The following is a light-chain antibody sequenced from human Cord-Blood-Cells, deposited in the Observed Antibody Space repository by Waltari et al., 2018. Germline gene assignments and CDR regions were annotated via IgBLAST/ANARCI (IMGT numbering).Light chain of an antibody. Sequence: QSALTQPASVSGSPGQSITISCTGTSSDVGSYNLVSWYQQHPGKDPKRMIYEGSKRPSGVSNRFSGSKSGNTASLTISGLQAEDEADYYCCSYAGSSTYVFGTGTKVTVL. CDR3: CSYAGSSTYV. CDR2: EGS. V-gene: IGLV2-23*01. J-gene: IGLJ1*01. CDR1: SSDVGSYNL.